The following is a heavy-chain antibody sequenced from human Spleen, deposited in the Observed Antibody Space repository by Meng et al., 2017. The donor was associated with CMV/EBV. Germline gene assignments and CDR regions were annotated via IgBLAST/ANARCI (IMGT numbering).Heavy chain of an antibody. CDR1: GYTFTGYY. V-gene: IGHV1-2*02. CDR2: INPNSGGT. Sequence: ASVKVSCKASGYTFTGYYMHWVRQAPGQGLEWMGWINPNSGGTNYAQKFQGRVTMTRDASISTAYMELSRLRSDDTAVYYCARDGDSGGQPTLLAWGQGTMVTVSS. CDR3: ARDGDSGGQPTLLA. J-gene: IGHJ3*01. D-gene: IGHD3-10*01.